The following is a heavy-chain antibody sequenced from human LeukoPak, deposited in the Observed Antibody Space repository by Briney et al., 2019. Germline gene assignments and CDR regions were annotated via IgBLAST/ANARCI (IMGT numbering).Heavy chain of an antibody. Sequence: GGSLRLSCAASGFTFSTYAMSWVRQAPGKGLVWVSRIHSDGTSTNYADSVKGRFTISRDNAKNTLYLQMNSLRVEDTAVYYCARGYSVRGDYWGQGTLVTVSS. V-gene: IGHV3-74*01. J-gene: IGHJ4*02. CDR1: GFTFSTYA. CDR2: IHSDGTST. CDR3: ARGYSVRGDY. D-gene: IGHD2-21*01.